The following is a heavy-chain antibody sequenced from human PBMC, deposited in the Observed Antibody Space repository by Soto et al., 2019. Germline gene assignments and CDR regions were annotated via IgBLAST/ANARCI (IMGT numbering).Heavy chain of an antibody. CDR2: VYPPDSDN. Sequence: GESLKISCKASGYSFSDHWIAWVRQTPGKGLEWMWTVYPPDSDNRYIPSFEGQVTFSVDTSVNTAYLQCSDVRASDTAIYYCARHEAITILGVVLMAGMDFWGQGTTVTVSS. V-gene: IGHV5-51*01. D-gene: IGHD3-3*01. CDR3: ARHEAITILGVVLMAGMDF. CDR1: GYSFSDHW. J-gene: IGHJ6*02.